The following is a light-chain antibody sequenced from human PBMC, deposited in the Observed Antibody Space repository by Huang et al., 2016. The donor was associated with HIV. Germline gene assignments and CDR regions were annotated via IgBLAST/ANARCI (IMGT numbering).Light chain of an antibody. CDR3: QQYYHNPLT. J-gene: IGKJ4*01. CDR1: QSLFFSSNKLSY. V-gene: IGKV4-1*01. CDR2: WAS. Sequence: IVMTQSPDSLTVSLGERATINCRSSQSLFFSSNKLSYLAWYQKKPGQPPKLVIAWASAREAGVPDRFSGSGSETHFTLTINSLQAEDVAVYYCQQYYHNPLTFGGGTKVEI.